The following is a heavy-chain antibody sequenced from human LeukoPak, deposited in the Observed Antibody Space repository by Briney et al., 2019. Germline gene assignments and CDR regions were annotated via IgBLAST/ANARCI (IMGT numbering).Heavy chain of an antibody. Sequence: GESLQISCKGSGYSFTSYWIGWVRQLPGKGLEWMGIIYPGDSDTRYSPSFQGQVTISADKSISTAYLQWSSLKASDTAMYYCARHSGTIFGVVPFDPWGQGTLVTVSS. V-gene: IGHV5-51*01. CDR1: GYSFTSYW. D-gene: IGHD3-3*01. J-gene: IGHJ5*02. CDR2: IYPGDSDT. CDR3: ARHSGTIFGVVPFDP.